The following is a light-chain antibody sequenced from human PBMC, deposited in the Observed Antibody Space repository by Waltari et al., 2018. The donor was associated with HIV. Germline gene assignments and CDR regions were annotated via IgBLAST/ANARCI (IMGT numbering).Light chain of an antibody. V-gene: IGKV1-5*03. CDR3: QQHKSYPWT. CDR1: QSVSSW. CDR2: TAS. J-gene: IGKJ1*01. Sequence: DIQMTQSPSTLSASVGDRVTITCRASQSVSSWLAWYQQKPGKAPKLLIYTASNLEGGVPSRFSGSGSGTEFTLTISSLQPDDFATYYCQQHKSYPWTFGQGTKVDIK.